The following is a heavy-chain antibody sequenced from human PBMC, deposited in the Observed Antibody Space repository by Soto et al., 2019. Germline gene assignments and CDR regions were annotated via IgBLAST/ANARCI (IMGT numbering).Heavy chain of an antibody. J-gene: IGHJ6*03. CDR1: GFSLSTSGVG. CDR3: AHTHSSWELKDYYYYYMDV. CDR2: IYWDDDK. Sequence: QITLKESGPTLVKPTQTLTLTCTFSGFSLSTSGVGVGWIRQPPGKAQEWLALIYWDDDKRYSPSLKSRLTITKDTSKNQVVLTMTNMDPVDTATYYCAHTHSSWELKDYYYYYMDVWGKGTTVTVSS. D-gene: IGHD6-13*01. V-gene: IGHV2-5*02.